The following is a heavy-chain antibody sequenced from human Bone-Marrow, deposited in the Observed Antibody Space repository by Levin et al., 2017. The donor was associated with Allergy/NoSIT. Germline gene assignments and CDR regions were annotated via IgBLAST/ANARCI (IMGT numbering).Heavy chain of an antibody. J-gene: IGHJ5*02. Sequence: SVKVSCKASGGTFSSYAISWVRQAPGQGLEWMGGIIPIFGTANYAQKFQGRVTITADKSTSTAYMELSSLRSEDTAVYYCARQYYDFWSGYYNDWFDPWGQGTLVTVSS. CDR3: ARQYYDFWSGYYNDWFDP. CDR1: GGTFSSYA. V-gene: IGHV1-69*06. D-gene: IGHD3-3*01. CDR2: IIPIFGTA.